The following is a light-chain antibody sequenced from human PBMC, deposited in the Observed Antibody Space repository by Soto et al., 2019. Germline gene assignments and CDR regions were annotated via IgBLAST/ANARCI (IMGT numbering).Light chain of an antibody. CDR1: SSDIGSYNF. Sequence: QSALTQPASVSGSPGQSIAISCSGASSDIGSYNFVSWYQQHPGKAPKLMISEVNKRPSGISNRFSGPKSGNTASLTISGLQAEDEADYYCCSFAGSGTGVFGTGTKVTVL. CDR2: EVN. J-gene: IGLJ1*01. V-gene: IGLV2-23*02. CDR3: CSFAGSGTGV.